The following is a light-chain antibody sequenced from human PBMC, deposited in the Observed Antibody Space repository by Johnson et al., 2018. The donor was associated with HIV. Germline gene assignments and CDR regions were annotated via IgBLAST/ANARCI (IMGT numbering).Light chain of an antibody. V-gene: IGLV1-51*01. CDR3: GTWDSSLSGV. CDR1: SSNIGNNY. CDR2: DNN. J-gene: IGLJ1*01. Sequence: QPPSVSAAPGQKVTISCSGSSSNIGNNYVSWYQQLPGTAPKLLIYDNNKRPSGIPDRFSGSKSGTSATLGITGLQTGDEADYYCGTWDSSLSGVFGTGTKVTVL.